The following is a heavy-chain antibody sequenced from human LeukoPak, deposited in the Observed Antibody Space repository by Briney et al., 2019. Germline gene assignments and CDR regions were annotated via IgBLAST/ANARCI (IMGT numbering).Heavy chain of an antibody. J-gene: IGHJ4*02. D-gene: IGHD5-12*01. Sequence: ASVKVSCKVSGYTLTELSMHWVRQAPGKGLEWMGGFDPEDGETIYAQKFQGRVTMTEDTSTDTAYMELSSLRSEDTAVYYYATPRIVATINYFDYWGQGTLVTVSS. CDR3: ATPRIVATINYFDY. V-gene: IGHV1-24*01. CDR1: GYTLTELS. CDR2: FDPEDGET.